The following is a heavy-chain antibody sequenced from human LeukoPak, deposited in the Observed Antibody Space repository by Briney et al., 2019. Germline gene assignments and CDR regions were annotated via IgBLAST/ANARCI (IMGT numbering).Heavy chain of an antibody. D-gene: IGHD5-12*01. CDR1: GFTFSSYA. Sequence: PGGSLRLSCAASGFTFSSYAMHWVRQAPGKGLEWVAVISYDGSNKYYADSVKGRFTISRDNSKNTLYLQMNSLRAEDTAVYYCATLWRYSGYDFGAYWGQGTLVTVSS. J-gene: IGHJ4*02. CDR2: ISYDGSNK. CDR3: ATLWRYSGYDFGAY. V-gene: IGHV3-30-3*01.